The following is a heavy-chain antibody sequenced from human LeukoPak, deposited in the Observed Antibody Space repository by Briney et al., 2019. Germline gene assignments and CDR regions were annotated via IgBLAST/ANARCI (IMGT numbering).Heavy chain of an antibody. CDR2: ISYDGSNK. J-gene: IGHJ4*02. D-gene: IGHD2-15*01. V-gene: IGHV3-30*04. CDR3: ARAVVVAAGVSDY. Sequence: GVSLRLSCAASGFTFGSYAMHWVRQAPGKGLEWVAVISYDGSNKYYADSVKGRFTISRDNSKNTLYLQMNSLRAEDTAVYYCARAVVVAAGVSDYWGQGTLVTVSS. CDR1: GFTFGSYA.